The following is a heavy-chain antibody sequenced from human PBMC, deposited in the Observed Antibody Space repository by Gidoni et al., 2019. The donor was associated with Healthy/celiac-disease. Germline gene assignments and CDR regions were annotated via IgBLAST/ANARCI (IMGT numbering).Heavy chain of an antibody. CDR2: FDPEDGES. D-gene: IGHD6-19*01. J-gene: IGHJ4*02. CDR3: ATVGAVAATFDY. Sequence: QVQLVQSGAEVKTPGASVKVSCKVSGYTLTELSMHWVRQAPGKGLEWMGGFDPEDGESIYAQKFQGRVTMTEDTSTDTAYMELSSLRSEDTAVYYCATVGAVAATFDYWGQGTLVTVSS. V-gene: IGHV1-24*01. CDR1: GYTLTELS.